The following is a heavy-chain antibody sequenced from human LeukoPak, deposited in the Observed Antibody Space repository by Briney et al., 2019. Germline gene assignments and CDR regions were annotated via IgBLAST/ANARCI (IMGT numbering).Heavy chain of an antibody. CDR2: IYPGDSDT. CDR3: ARLMVGASSAFDI. CDR1: GYSFTSYW. D-gene: IGHD1-26*01. Sequence: GESLKISFKGSGYSFTSYWIGWGRQMPGKGLEWLGIIYPGDSDTRYSPSFQGQVTISADRSISTAYLQWSSLKASDTAMYYCARLMVGASSAFDIWGQGTMVTVSS. J-gene: IGHJ3*02. V-gene: IGHV5-51*01.